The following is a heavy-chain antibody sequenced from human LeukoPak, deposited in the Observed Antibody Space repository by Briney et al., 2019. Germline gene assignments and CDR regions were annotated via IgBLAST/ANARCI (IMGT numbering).Heavy chain of an antibody. V-gene: IGHV1-18*01. D-gene: IGHD2-8*01. CDR1: GYTFTSYG. Sequence: ASVKVSCKASGYTFTSYGISWLRQAPGQGLEWMGWISAYNGNTNYAQKLQGRVTMTTDTSTSTAYMELRSLRSDDTAVYYCARDHAYCTNGVCYDYWGQGTLVTVSS. CDR3: ARDHAYCTNGVCYDY. CDR2: ISAYNGNT. J-gene: IGHJ4*02.